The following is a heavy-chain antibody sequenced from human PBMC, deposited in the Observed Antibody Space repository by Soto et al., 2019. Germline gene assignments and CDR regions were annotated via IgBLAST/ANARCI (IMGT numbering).Heavy chain of an antibody. J-gene: IGHJ6*03. CDR2: INPNSGGT. Sequence: ASVKVSCKASGFSFTGYDMHGVRQAPGQGLEWMGSINPNSGGTDYAQKFQDWVTMTRDTSISTAYMELSRLRSDDTAVYYCARSDGGSYYYMDVWGTGNTVTVS. CDR1: GFSFTGYD. V-gene: IGHV1-2*04. CDR3: ARSDGGSYYYMDV.